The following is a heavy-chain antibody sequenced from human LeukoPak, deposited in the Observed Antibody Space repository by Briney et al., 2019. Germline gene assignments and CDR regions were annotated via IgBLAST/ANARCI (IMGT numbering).Heavy chain of an antibody. CDR2: ISTYNGNT. D-gene: IGHD5-12*01. J-gene: IGHJ5*02. CDR3: ARDSSDPRYSGYVGP. V-gene: IGHV1-18*01. Sequence: ASVKVSCKASGYTFTRYGISWVRQAPGQGLEGMGGISTYNGNTNYVQKLQGRVTMTTDTSTSKAYMKLRSLRADDTAVYYCARDSSDPRYSGYVGPWGQGTLVTVSS. CDR1: GYTFTRYG.